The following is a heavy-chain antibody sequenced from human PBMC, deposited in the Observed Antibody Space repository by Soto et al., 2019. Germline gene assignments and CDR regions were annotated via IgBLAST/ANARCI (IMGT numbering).Heavy chain of an antibody. CDR1: GGSVSSVKYF. D-gene: IGHD7-27*01. J-gene: IGHJ4*02. Sequence: TLSLTCNVSGGSVSSVKYFWSWVRQPPGKGLEWIAYIYNNGNTNYNPSLKSRATISVDTSKNQCPLKLTSVTAADSAVYFCARTVMPVGNLAAFDHWGQGVLVTVSS. CDR3: ARTVMPVGNLAAFDH. CDR2: IYNNGNT. V-gene: IGHV4-61*01.